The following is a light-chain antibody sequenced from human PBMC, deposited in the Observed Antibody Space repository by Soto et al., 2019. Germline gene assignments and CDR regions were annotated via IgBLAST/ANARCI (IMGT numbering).Light chain of an antibody. V-gene: IGKV4-1*01. CDR2: WTS. CDR3: QQYYDIPLT. Sequence: DIVMTQSPDSLAVSLGERATINCKSSQSVLYSSNNKNYLAWYQQKPGQPPNLLISWTSTRESGVPDRFSGNGSETDLILSITSLQAEAVEIYSCQQYYDIPLTLGGGTTVDIK. CDR1: QSVLYSSNNKNY. J-gene: IGKJ4*01.